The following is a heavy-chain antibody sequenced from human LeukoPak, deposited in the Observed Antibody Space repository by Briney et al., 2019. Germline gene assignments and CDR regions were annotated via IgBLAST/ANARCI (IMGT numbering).Heavy chain of an antibody. D-gene: IGHD2-21*02. J-gene: IGHJ4*02. CDR3: ARADSDVGSLDY. CDR2: ISKASVHI. CDR1: GFAFSSYS. V-gene: IGHV3-21*01. Sequence: GGSLGLSWAASGFAFSSYSMDWVRQAPGKGLEWVSSISKASVHIYYADSVRGRFTISRDNAKNSLYLQMNNLRAEDTALYYCARADSDVGSLDYWGQGTLVTVSS.